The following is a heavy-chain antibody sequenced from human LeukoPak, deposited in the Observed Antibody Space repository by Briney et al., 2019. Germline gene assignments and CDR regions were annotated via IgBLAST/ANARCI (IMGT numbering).Heavy chain of an antibody. V-gene: IGHV4-39*01. D-gene: IGHD6-6*01. CDR1: GGSISSSSYY. Sequence: SETLSLTCSVSGGSISSSSYYWGWIRQPPGKGLEWIGSINYSGNTYYNASLKSRVTISVDTSKNQFSLKLSSVTAGDTAVYYCASPSSSSSTYDYWGQGTLVTVSS. CDR2: INYSGNT. J-gene: IGHJ4*02. CDR3: ASPSSSSSTYDY.